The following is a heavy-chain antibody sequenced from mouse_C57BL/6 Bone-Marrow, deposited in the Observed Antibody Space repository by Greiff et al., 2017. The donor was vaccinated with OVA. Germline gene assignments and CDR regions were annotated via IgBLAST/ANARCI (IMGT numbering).Heavy chain of an antibody. D-gene: IGHD1-1*01. CDR2: ISGGGGNT. CDR1: GFTFSSYT. V-gene: IGHV5-9*01. Sequence: EVHLVESGGGLVKPGGSLKLSCAASGFTFSSYTMSWVRQTPEKRLEWVATISGGGGNTYYPDSVKGRFTISRDNAKNTLYLQMSSLRSEDTALYYCARHFYYYGSSYVDYAMDYWGQGTSVTVSS. J-gene: IGHJ4*01. CDR3: ARHFYYYGSSYVDYAMDY.